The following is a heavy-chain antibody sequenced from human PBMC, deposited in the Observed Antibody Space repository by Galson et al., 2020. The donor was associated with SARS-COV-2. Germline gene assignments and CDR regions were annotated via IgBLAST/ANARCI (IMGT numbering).Heavy chain of an antibody. J-gene: IGHJ4*02. CDR2: ISGGGSRK. CDR3: ARDPNYSSSKD. CDR1: GFTFSGSY. D-gene: IGHD2-2*01. Sequence: GESLKISCAASGFTFSGSYIHWVRQAPGERLEWLSYISGGGSRKIYADSVKGRFTISRDNAKNSVYLQMNSLRVDDTAVYYCARDPNYSSSKDRGQGTLVTVSS. V-gene: IGHV3-11*06.